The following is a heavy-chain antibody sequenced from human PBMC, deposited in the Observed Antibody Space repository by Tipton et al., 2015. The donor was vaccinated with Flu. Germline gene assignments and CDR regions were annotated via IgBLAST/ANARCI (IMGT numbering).Heavy chain of an antibody. CDR2: IDRSEST. V-gene: IGHV4-34*01. CDR1: GGSFSGYY. J-gene: IGHJ3*02. Sequence: LRLSCAVYGGSFSGYYWNWIRQPPGKGLEWVGEIDRSESTRYNSSLKSRVAISLDPSKKQFSLKVNSVTAADTALYYCAGSSGSFGKTAFDIWGRGTMVTVSS. CDR3: AGSSGSFGKTAFDI. D-gene: IGHD6-19*01.